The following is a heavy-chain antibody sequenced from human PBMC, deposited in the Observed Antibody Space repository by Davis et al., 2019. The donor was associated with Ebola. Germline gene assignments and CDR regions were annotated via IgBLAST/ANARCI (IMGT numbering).Heavy chain of an antibody. Sequence: PSETLSLTCTVSGDSISSSYWSWIRQPPGKGLEWIGYIYYSGNTNYNPSLKNRVTISVDTSKNQFSLNLSSLTAADTAVYYCARQPLLLVWFGEFANWGQGTLVTVSS. CDR2: IYYSGNT. V-gene: IGHV4-59*08. CDR3: ARQPLLLVWFGEFAN. D-gene: IGHD3-10*01. J-gene: IGHJ4*02. CDR1: GDSISSSY.